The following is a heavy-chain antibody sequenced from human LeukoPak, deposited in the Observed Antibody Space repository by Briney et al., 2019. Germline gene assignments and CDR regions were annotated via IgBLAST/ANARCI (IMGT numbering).Heavy chain of an antibody. V-gene: IGHV4-39*01. CDR3: ARVRGYCGGGSCPYYYYYGMDV. J-gene: IGHJ6*02. CDR1: GGSISSSSSY. D-gene: IGHD2-15*01. Sequence: SETLSLTCTVSGGSISSSSSYWGWIRQPPGKGLEWIGNIYYSGSTYYNPSLKSRVTISVDTSKNQFSLKLSSVTAADTAVYYCARVRGYCGGGSCPYYYYYGMDVWGQGTTVTVSS. CDR2: IYYSGST.